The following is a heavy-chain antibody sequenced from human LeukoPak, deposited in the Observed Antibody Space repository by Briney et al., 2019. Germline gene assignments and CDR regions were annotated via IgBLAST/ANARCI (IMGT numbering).Heavy chain of an antibody. Sequence: PGGSLRLSCAASGFTFRADAMSGVRQGPGKGGEWVASISVSARSTNYADSVKARFTISRDNSTTTLDLQMRSLRAEDSAIYYCAKGSIAVAGNHYFDYWGQGTLVTASS. J-gene: IGHJ4*02. D-gene: IGHD6-19*01. CDR2: ISVSARST. V-gene: IGHV3-23*01. CDR3: AKGSIAVAGNHYFDY. CDR1: GFTFRADA.